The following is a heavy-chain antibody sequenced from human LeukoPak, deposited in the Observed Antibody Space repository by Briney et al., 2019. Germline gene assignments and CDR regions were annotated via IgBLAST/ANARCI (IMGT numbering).Heavy chain of an antibody. D-gene: IGHD3-9*01. CDR1: GGSFSGYY. V-gene: IGHV4-34*01. CDR3: ARGLRLLRYFDWLSGEYFDY. Sequence: PSETLSLTCAVYGGSFSGYYWSWIRQPPGKGLEWIGEINHSGSNNYNPSLKSRGTISVDTSKNQFSLKLSSVTAADTAVYYCARGLRLLRYFDWLSGEYFDYWGQGTLVTVSS. CDR2: INHSGSN. J-gene: IGHJ4*02.